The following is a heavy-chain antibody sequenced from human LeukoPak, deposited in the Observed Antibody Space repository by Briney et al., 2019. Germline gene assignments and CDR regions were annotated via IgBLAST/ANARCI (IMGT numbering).Heavy chain of an antibody. CDR3: AREGGYDPFEY. CDR1: GITFSYYW. D-gene: IGHD5-12*01. J-gene: IGHJ4*02. CDR2: IDADGSSA. V-gene: IGHV3-74*01. Sequence: GGSLRLSCAASGITFSYYWMHWVRQAPGKGLVWVSRIDADGSSATYADSVKGRFTISRDNAKNTLYLQMNSLRAEDTAVCYCAREGGYDPFEYWGQGTLVTVSS.